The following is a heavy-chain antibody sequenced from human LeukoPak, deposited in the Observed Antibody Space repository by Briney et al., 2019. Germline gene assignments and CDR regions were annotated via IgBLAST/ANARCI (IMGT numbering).Heavy chain of an antibody. CDR2: ISGSGGST. CDR3: AKEMYYYESSGYCDY. D-gene: IGHD3-22*01. Sequence: SWGSLRLSCAASGFTFSSYAMSWVRQAPGKGLEWVSVISGSGGSTYYADSVKGRFTISRDNSKNTLYLQMNSLRAEDTAVYYCAKEMYYYESSGYCDYWGQGTLVTVSS. V-gene: IGHV3-23*01. J-gene: IGHJ4*02. CDR1: GFTFSSYA.